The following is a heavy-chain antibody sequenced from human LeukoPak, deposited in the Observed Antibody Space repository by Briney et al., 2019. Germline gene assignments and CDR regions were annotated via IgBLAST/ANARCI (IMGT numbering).Heavy chain of an antibody. Sequence: GGSLRLSCAASGFTFSSYSMNWVRQAPGKGLEWLSYILHNSATIYYANSVKGRFTISRDNAKNSLYLQMNSLRAEDTAVYYCARAYYYGSGSYPDSWGQGTLVTVSP. D-gene: IGHD3-10*01. CDR3: ARAYYYGSGSYPDS. J-gene: IGHJ5*01. CDR2: ILHNSATI. CDR1: GFTFSSYS. V-gene: IGHV3-48*04.